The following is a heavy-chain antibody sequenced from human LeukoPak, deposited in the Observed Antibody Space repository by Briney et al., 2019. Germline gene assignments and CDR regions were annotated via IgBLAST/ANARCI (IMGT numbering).Heavy chain of an antibody. CDR3: AKETRIGTPDY. CDR1: GFTFSSYV. D-gene: IGHD6-13*01. Sequence: GGSLRLSCAASGFTFSSYVMSWVRQAPGKGLEWVAVISYDGSNKYYADSVKGRFTISRDNSKNTLYLQMNSLRAEDTAVYYCAKETRIGTPDYWGQGTLVTVSS. CDR2: ISYDGSNK. V-gene: IGHV3-30*18. J-gene: IGHJ4*02.